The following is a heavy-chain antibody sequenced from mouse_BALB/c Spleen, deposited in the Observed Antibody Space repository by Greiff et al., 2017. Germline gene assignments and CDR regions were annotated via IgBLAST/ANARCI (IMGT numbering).Heavy chain of an antibody. J-gene: IGHJ4*01. CDR2: INPYNDGT. CDR1: GYTFTSYV. D-gene: IGHD2-3*01. V-gene: IGHV1-14*01. Sequence: EVELQQSGPELVKPGASVKMSCKASGYTFTSYVMHWVKQKPGQGLEWIGYINPYNDGTKYNEKFKGKATLTSDKSSSTAYMELSSLTSEDSAVYYCARGNGYYALYYAMDYWGQGTSVTVSS. CDR3: ARGNGYYALYYAMDY.